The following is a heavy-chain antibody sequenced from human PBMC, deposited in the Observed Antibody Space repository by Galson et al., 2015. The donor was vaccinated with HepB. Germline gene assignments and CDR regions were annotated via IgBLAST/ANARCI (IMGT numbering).Heavy chain of an antibody. D-gene: IGHD4-11*01. CDR1: GINFSTLP. J-gene: IGHJ3*01. V-gene: IGHV3-64D*06. CDR2: ISPDGLSA. CDR3: AKIVPFRQFDYRGPFDV. Sequence: SLRLSCAASGINFSTLPMQWVRQRPGKGLEYLSVISPDGLSAYYADSVKGRFTMSRDNSKNTIYLRMDSLRPEDTAVYFCAKIVPFRQFDYRGPFDVWGHGTMVTVSS.